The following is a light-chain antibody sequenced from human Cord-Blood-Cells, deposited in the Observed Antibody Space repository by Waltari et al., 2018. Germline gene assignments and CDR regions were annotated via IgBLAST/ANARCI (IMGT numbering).Light chain of an antibody. CDR1: SSDVGGYNY. Sequence: QSALTQPRSVSGSPGQSVTLSCPGTSSDVGGYNYVSWYQQHPGKAPKLMIYDVSKRPSGVPDRFSGSKSGNTASLTISGRQAEDEADYYCCSYAGSYTLVFGGGTKLTVL. CDR3: CSYAGSYTLV. CDR2: DVS. J-gene: IGLJ2*01. V-gene: IGLV2-11*01.